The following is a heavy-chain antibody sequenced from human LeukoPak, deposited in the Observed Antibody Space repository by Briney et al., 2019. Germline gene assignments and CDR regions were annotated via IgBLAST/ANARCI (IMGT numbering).Heavy chain of an antibody. CDR3: ARDAWRRAFNYGMDV. V-gene: IGHV3-9*01. D-gene: IGHD5-12*01. J-gene: IGHJ6*02. Sequence: GGSLRLSCAASGFTFDDYAMHWVRQAPGKGLEWVAGVSWSSGNIGYADSVKGRFTISRDNAENSLHLQMNSLRTEDTALYFCARDAWRRAFNYGMDVWGQGTTVAVSS. CDR1: GFTFDDYA. CDR2: VSWSSGNI.